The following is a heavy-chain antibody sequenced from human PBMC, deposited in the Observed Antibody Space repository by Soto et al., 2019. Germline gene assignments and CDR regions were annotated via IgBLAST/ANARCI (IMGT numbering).Heavy chain of an antibody. V-gene: IGHV1-2*04. CDR2: INPNSGGT. J-gene: IGHJ4*02. CDR1: GYTFTGYY. Sequence: ASVKVSCKASGYTFTGYYMHWVRQAPGQGLEWMGWINPNSGGTNYAQKYQGWVTMTRDTSISTAYMELSGLRSDDSAVFYCARGDHFWSGYYGSMDYWGQGTLVTVSS. D-gene: IGHD3-3*02. CDR3: ARGDHFWSGYYGSMDY.